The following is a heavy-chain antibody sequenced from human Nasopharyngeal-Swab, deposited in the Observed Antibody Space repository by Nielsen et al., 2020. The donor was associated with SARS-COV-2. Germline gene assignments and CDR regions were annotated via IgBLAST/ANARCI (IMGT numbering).Heavy chain of an antibody. CDR1: GFTFNNYA. CDR2: LSAPGNP. J-gene: IGHJ4*02. V-gene: IGHV3-23*01. Sequence: GGSLRLSCVVSGFTFNNYAMSWVRQGPGKGLEWVSALSAPGNPYYADSVKGRFTISRDSSQNTLYLQMNSLRADDTAVYYCAKFREGRWGQGTLVTVSS. CDR3: AKFREGR.